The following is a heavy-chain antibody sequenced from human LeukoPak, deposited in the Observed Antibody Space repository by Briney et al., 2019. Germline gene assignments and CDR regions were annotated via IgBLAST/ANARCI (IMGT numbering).Heavy chain of an antibody. J-gene: IGHJ6*02. V-gene: IGHV3-30*18. CDR3: AKEKAIATINYGLDV. D-gene: IGHD1-1*01. CDR2: IAYDGSNR. Sequence: GGSLTLSCAASGFTSDTYGMLWVRQAPGKGLEWVAVIAYDGSNRVYADSVKGRFTISRDNSKNTLYLQMNSLRGEDTAVYYCAKEKAIATINYGLDVWGQGTTVTVSS. CDR1: GFTSDTYG.